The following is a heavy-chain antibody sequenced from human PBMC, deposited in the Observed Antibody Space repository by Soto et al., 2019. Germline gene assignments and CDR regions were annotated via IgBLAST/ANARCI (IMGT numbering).Heavy chain of an antibody. J-gene: IGHJ6*02. CDR3: ARLYDFWSGYYLRTYYYGMDV. CDR1: GFTFSSYA. Sequence: GGSLRLSCAASGFTFSSYAMHWVRQAPGKGLEWVAVISYDGSNKYYADSVKGRFTISRDNSKNTLYLQMNSLRAEDTAVYYCARLYDFWSGYYLRTYYYGMDVWGHGTTGTVS. CDR2: ISYDGSNK. D-gene: IGHD3-3*01. V-gene: IGHV3-30-3*01.